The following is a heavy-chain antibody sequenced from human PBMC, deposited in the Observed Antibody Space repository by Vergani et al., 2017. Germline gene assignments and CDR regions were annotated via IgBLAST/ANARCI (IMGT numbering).Heavy chain of an antibody. D-gene: IGHD2-2*01. V-gene: IGHV3-30*01. CDR2: ISYDGSNK. CDR1: GFTFSSYA. CDR3: ARDPMGVNRRPIVVVPAAMYYFDY. Sequence: QVQLVESGGGVVQPGRSLRLSCAASGFTFSSYAMHWVRQAPGKGLEWVAVISYDGSNKYYADSVKGRFTISRDNSKNTLYLQMNSLRAEDTAVYYCARDPMGVNRRPIVVVPAAMYYFDYWGQGTLVTVSS. J-gene: IGHJ4*02.